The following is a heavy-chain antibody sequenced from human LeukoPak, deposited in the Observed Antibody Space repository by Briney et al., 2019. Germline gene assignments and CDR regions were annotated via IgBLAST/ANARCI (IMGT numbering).Heavy chain of an antibody. CDR3: ARDPRQWLAYYFDY. V-gene: IGHV3-33*01. Sequence: GGSLRLSCAASGFTFSSYGMHWVRQGRGKGLEWVAVIWYDGSNKYYADSVKGRFTISRDNSKNTLYLQMNSLRAEDTAVYYCARDPRQWLAYYFDYWGQGTLVTVSS. D-gene: IGHD6-19*01. CDR2: IWYDGSNK. J-gene: IGHJ4*02. CDR1: GFTFSSYG.